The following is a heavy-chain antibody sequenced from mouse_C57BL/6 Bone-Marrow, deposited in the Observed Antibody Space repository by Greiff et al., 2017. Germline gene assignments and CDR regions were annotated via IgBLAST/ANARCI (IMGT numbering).Heavy chain of an antibody. CDR3: TTSGYYWYFDV. Sequence: EVQLQQSGAELVRPGASVKLSCTASGFNIKDDYMHWVKQRPEQGLDWIGWIDPENGDTEYASKFQGKATITADTSSNTAYLQLSSLTSEDTAVYYCTTSGYYWYFDVWGTGTTVTVSS. CDR2: IDPENGDT. J-gene: IGHJ1*03. D-gene: IGHD2-2*01. CDR1: GFNIKDDY. V-gene: IGHV14-4*01.